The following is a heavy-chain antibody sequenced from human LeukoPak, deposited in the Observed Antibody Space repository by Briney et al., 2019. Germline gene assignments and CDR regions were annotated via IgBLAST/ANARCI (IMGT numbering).Heavy chain of an antibody. V-gene: IGHV4-59*08. Sequence: PSETLSLTCTVSGGSISSYYWSWIRQPPGKGLEWIGYISYTGSTNYNPSLRSRLTISVDTSKNQFSLKLSSVTAADTAVYYCARQRVVPGNGYSWFDPWGQGTLVTVSS. D-gene: IGHD2-2*01. CDR3: ARQRVVPGNGYSWFDP. CDR2: ISYTGST. CDR1: GGSISSYY. J-gene: IGHJ5*02.